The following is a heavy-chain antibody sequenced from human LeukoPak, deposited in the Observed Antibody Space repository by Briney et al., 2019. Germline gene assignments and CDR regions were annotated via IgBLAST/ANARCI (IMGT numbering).Heavy chain of an antibody. V-gene: IGHV1-18*04. CDR2: ISAYNGNT. CDR1: GYTFINYG. J-gene: IGHJ4*02. Sequence: ASVKVSCKAPGYTFINYGINWIRQAPGQGLEWLGWISAYNGNTKYADKFQDRVTMTTDTSATTAYMELRSLRFDDTAVYFCARDRSKPEFIANYDFWNGPLNFWGQGSLVTVSS. D-gene: IGHD3-3*01. CDR3: ARDRSKPEFIANYDFWNGPLNF.